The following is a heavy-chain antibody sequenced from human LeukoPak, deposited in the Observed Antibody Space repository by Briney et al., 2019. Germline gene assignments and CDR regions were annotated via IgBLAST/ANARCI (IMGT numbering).Heavy chain of an antibody. CDR2: FSSSSSYI. CDR1: GFTFSSYS. V-gene: IGHV3-21*04. Sequence: GESLRLSCAASGFTFSSYSMNWVRQAPGKGLEWVSSFSSSSSYINYADSVKGRFTISRDNAKNSLYLQMNSLRAEDTAVYYCARAVAGTAYYFDYWGQGTLVTVSS. J-gene: IGHJ4*02. CDR3: ARAVAGTAYYFDY. D-gene: IGHD6-19*01.